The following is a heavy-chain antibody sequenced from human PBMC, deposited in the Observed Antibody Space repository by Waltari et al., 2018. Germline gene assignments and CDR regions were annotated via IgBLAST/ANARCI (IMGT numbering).Heavy chain of an antibody. CDR2: IYPGDSDP. D-gene: IGHD3-9*01. Sequence: EVQLVQSGTEVKKPGESLKISCKASGYSFTTYWIGWVRQMPGKGLEWMGIIYPGDSDPRYSPSFQGQVTISADNSINTAYLQWSSLKASDTAIYYCARHRADWDDIVTGYYRYFDLWGRGTLVTVSP. J-gene: IGHJ2*01. CDR3: ARHRADWDDIVTGYYRYFDL. V-gene: IGHV5-51*01. CDR1: GYSFTTYW.